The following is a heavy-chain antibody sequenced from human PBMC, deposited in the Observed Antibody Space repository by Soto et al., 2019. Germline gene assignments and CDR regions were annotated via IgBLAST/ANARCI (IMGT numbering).Heavy chain of an antibody. CDR2: IKEDGSEK. CDR3: ATVATYAHILTIPS. V-gene: IGHV3-7*01. Sequence: PGGSLRLSCAASGFTFNTYWMSWVRQAPGRGLEWVANIKEDGSEKYYVDSMKGRFTISRDNAKNSLYLQMNNLRAEDTAIYYCATVATYAHILTIPSWGLEPLVTVSS. D-gene: IGHD3-9*01. CDR1: GFTFNTYW. J-gene: IGHJ4*02.